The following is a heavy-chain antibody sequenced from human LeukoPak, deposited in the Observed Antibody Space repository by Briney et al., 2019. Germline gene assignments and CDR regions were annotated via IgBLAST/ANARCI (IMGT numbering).Heavy chain of an antibody. J-gene: IGHJ5*02. CDR2: IYYNEAP. D-gene: IGHD3-16*01. V-gene: IGHV4-59*08. Sequence: LETLSLTCTVSGGSINDHYWSWIRQPPGKGLEWIAYIYYNEAPNYNPSLNARVTMSLDMSNIHFSLRLTSVTAAATAVYYCARGHYDLAPWGQGILVTVSS. CDR3: ARGHYDLAP. CDR1: GGSINDHY.